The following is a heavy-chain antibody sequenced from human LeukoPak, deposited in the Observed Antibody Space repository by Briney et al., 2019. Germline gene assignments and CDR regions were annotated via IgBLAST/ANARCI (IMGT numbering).Heavy chain of an antibody. CDR2: IYHSGST. V-gene: IGHV4-4*02. CDR3: AREGGVCSGGSCYANFDY. Sequence: PGGSLRLSCAASGFSFSSQWMSWVRQPPGKGLEWIGEIYHSGSTYYNPSLKSRVTISVDTSKNQFSLKLSSVTAADTAVYYCAREGGVCSGGSCYANFDYWGQGTLVTVSS. D-gene: IGHD2-15*01. J-gene: IGHJ4*02. CDR1: GFSFSSQW.